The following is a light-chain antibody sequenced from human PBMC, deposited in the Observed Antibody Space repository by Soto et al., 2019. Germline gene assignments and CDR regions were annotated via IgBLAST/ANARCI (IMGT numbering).Light chain of an antibody. J-gene: IGKJ3*01. V-gene: IGKV3-15*01. Sequence: EIVMKQSPATLSVSQGERATLSCRASQSVSSNLAWYQQKPRQAPRLLIYGASTRATGIPARFSGSGSGTEFTLTISSLQSEDFAVYYCQQYNSWPPFTFGPGTKVDIK. CDR3: QQYNSWPPFT. CDR1: QSVSSN. CDR2: GAS.